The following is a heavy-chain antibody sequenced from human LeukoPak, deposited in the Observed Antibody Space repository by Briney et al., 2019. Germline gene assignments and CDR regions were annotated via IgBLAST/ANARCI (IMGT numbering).Heavy chain of an antibody. D-gene: IGHD5-12*01. J-gene: IGHJ4*02. CDR2: ISSSGSTI. CDR3: ARGDIVAEDFFDC. Sequence: GGSLRLSCAASEFSFSDYYMSWIRQAPGKGLEWISYISSSGSTIYYADSVKGRFTISRDNAKNSVYLQMNSLRVEDTAVYYCARGDIVAEDFFDCWGQGTLVTVSS. V-gene: IGHV3-11*04. CDR1: EFSFSDYY.